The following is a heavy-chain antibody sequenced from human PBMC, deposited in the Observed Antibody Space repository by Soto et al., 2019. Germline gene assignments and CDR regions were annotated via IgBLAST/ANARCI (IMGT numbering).Heavy chain of an antibody. D-gene: IGHD3-3*01. CDR1: GYTFTSYD. Sequence: GASVKVSCKASGYTFTSYDINWVRQATGQGLEWMGWMNPNSGNTGYAQKFQGRVTMTRNTSISTAYMELSSLRSEDTAVYYCARSYPRYYDFWSGYYTYYYYYGMDVWGQGTTVTVSS. CDR2: MNPNSGNT. J-gene: IGHJ6*02. V-gene: IGHV1-8*01. CDR3: ARSYPRYYDFWSGYYTYYYYYGMDV.